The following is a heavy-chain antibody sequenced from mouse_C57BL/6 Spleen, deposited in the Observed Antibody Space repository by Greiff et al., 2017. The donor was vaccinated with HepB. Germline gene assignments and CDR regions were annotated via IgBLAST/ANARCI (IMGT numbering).Heavy chain of an antibody. V-gene: IGHV1-42*01. CDR3: ASGSGPAWFAY. D-gene: IGHD1-3*01. CDR2: INPSTGGT. Sequence: VQLKQSGPELVKPGASVKISCKASGYSFTGYYMNWVKQSPEKSLEWIGEINPSTGGTTYNQKFKAKATLTVDKSSSTAYMQLKSLTSEDSAVYYCASGSGPAWFAYWGQGTLVTVSA. CDR1: GYSFTGYY. J-gene: IGHJ3*01.